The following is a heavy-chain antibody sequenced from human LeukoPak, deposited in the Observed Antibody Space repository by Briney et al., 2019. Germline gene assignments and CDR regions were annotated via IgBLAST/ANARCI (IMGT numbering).Heavy chain of an antibody. Sequence: SETLSLTCTVSGGSISSYYWSWIRQPPGKGLEWIGYIYYSGSTNYNPSLKSRVTISVDTSKNQFSLKLSSVTAADTAVYYCAREIVGATGLVTFDIWGQGTMVTVSS. CDR2: IYYSGST. J-gene: IGHJ3*02. CDR3: AREIVGATGLVTFDI. D-gene: IGHD1-26*01. V-gene: IGHV4-59*01. CDR1: GGSISSYY.